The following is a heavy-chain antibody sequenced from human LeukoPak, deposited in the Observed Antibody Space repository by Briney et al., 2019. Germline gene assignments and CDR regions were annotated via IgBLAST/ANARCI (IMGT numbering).Heavy chain of an antibody. V-gene: IGHV1-2*06. CDR1: GYTFTGYH. J-gene: IGHJ4*02. CDR2: INPNSGDT. Sequence: ASVKVSCKASGYTFTGYHMHWVRQAPGQGLEWMGRINPNSGDTNSAQNFQGRVTMTRDTSISTAYMELSRLRSVDTAVYYCARDYCSSTSCLFDYWGQGTLVTVSS. CDR3: ARDYCSSTSCLFDY. D-gene: IGHD2-2*01.